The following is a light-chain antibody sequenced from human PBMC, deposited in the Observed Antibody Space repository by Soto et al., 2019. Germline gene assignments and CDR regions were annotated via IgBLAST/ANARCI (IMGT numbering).Light chain of an antibody. J-gene: IGKJ2*03. V-gene: IGKV1-5*01. CDR1: QSISSW. Sequence: DIQLTPSPSPLSASLGERVTITLRASQSISSWLARYQQKPAQAPKLLISDASRLESGVPSRFSGTGSGTEFTLTISSLEPEDFATYYCQQYNAYYSFGQGTKVDIK. CDR3: QQYNAYYS. CDR2: DAS.